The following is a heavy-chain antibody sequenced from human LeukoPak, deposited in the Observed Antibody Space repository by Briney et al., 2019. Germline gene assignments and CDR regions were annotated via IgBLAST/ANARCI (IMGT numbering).Heavy chain of an antibody. J-gene: IGHJ4*02. V-gene: IGHV3-23*01. D-gene: IGHD1-1*01. CDR2: INGSGDKT. CDR1: GFTFSSYG. Sequence: GGSLRLSCAASGFTFSSYGMHWVRPAPGKGLEWVSSINGSGDKTYYADSVKGRFTISRDNSKNTLYLQMNSLRAEDTAVYYCAKPARTDDADDWGQGTLVTASS. CDR3: AKPARTDDADD.